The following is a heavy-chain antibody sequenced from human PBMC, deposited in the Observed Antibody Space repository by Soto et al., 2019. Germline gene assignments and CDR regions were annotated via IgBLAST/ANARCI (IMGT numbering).Heavy chain of an antibody. V-gene: IGHV3-7*03. CDR2: IKEDGSEE. CDR3: TRKRFGMDV. CDR1: GFTFSNSW. J-gene: IGHJ6*02. Sequence: PGGSLRLSCAASGFTFSNSWMSWVRQAPGKGLEWVANIKEDGSEEDYVDPVKGRFTITRDNAKNSLYLQMNNLRAEDTAVYFCTRKRFGMDVWGQGTTVTVSS.